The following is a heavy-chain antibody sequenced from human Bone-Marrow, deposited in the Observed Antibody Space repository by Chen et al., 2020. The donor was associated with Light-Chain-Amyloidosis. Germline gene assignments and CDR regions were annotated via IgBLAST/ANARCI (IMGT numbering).Heavy chain of an antibody. V-gene: IGHV3-15*01. Sequence: APGKGLEWVGRIKSKTDGGTTDYAAPVKGRFTISRDDSKNTLYLQMNSLKTEDTDVYYCTTDPYLRPWDIVEAHPGMDVWGQGTTVTVSS. J-gene: IGHJ6*02. CDR2: IKSKTDGGTT. D-gene: IGHD2-15*01. CDR3: TTDPYLRPWDIVEAHPGMDV.